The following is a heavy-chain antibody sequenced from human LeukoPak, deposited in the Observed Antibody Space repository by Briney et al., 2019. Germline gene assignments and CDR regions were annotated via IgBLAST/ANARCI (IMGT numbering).Heavy chain of an antibody. CDR1: GGSISSGGYY. D-gene: IGHD2-15*01. CDR2: IYYSGST. V-gene: IGHV4-31*03. J-gene: IGHJ1*01. Sequence: PSQTLSLTCTVSGGSISSGGYYWSWIRQHPGKGLEWLGYIYYSGSTYYNPSLKSRVTISVDTSKNQFSLKLSSVTAADTAVYYCARVIGYCSGGSCYFGYFQHWGQGTLVTVSS. CDR3: ARVIGYCSGGSCYFGYFQH.